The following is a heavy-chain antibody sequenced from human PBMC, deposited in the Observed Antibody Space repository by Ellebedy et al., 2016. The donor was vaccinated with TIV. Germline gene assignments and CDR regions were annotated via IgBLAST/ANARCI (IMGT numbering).Heavy chain of an antibody. V-gene: IGHV3-30-3*01. J-gene: IGHJ4*02. CDR3: ARDMKSMDFDC. D-gene: IGHD2-2*03. CDR1: GFTFTDYA. CDR2: ISYDGSNT. Sequence: GESLKISCAASGFTFTDYAMHWVRQAPGRGLEWVAIISYDGSNTYYRDSVKGRFTISRDNSKNTLYLQMNSLRAEDTAVYYCARDMKSMDFDCWGQGTLVTVSS.